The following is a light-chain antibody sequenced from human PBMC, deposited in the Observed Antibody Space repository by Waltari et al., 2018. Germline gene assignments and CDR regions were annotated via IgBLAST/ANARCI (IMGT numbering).Light chain of an antibody. CDR3: MQALQAPWT. Sequence: DIQMTQSPSSVSASVGDRVTITCRASRDFSRWLAWYQQKPGKAPKFLLYDASTLQSGVPDRFSGSGSGTDFTLKISRVEAEDVGVYCCMQALQAPWTFGQGTKVEIK. CDR1: RDFSRW. J-gene: IGKJ1*01. V-gene: IGKV1-12*01. CDR2: DAS.